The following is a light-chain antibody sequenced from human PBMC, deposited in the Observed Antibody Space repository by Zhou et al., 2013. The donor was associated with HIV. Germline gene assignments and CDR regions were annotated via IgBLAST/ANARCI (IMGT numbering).Light chain of an antibody. CDR3: QQRSNWPPT. CDR2: DVS. V-gene: IGKV3-11*01. J-gene: IGKJ4*01. CDR1: QSVNSY. Sequence: EIVLTQSPATLSLTPGETATPSCRASQSVNSYLAWYQQKPGQPPRLLIYDVSNRATGIPARFSGSGSGTDFTLAISSLEPEDFAVYYCQQRSNWPPTFGGGTKVEI.